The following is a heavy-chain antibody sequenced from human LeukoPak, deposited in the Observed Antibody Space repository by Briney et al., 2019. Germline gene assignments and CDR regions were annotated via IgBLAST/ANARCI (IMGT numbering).Heavy chain of an antibody. CDR2: ISSSGNTI. D-gene: IGHD2-2*01. CDR3: ARGYCSSTSCLTD. CDR1: GFTFSSYS. V-gene: IGHV3-48*02. Sequence: TGGSLRLSCAASGFTFSSYSMNWVRQAPGKGLEWVSYISSSGNTIYYADSVKGRFTISRDSAKNSLYLQMNSLRDEDTAVYYCARGYCSSTSCLTDWGQGTLVTVS. J-gene: IGHJ1*01.